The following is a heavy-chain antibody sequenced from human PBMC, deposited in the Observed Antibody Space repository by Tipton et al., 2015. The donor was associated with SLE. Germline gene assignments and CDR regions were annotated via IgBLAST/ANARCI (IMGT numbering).Heavy chain of an antibody. CDR2: IHTSGST. J-gene: IGHJ4*02. V-gene: IGHV4-4*07. D-gene: IGHD1-14*01. CDR3: ARGHPGNSFDY. CDR1: GHSITNYY. Sequence: TLSLTCTVSGHSITNYYWSWIRHSAGKGLECIGRIHTSGSTNYNPSLKSRVTMSVDTSKNQVSLKLSSVTAADTALYYCARGHPGNSFDYWGQGTLVTVSS.